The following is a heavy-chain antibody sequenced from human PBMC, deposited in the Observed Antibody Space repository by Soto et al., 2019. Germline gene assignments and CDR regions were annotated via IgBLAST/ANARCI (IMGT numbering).Heavy chain of an antibody. CDR1: GYTFTAYY. J-gene: IGHJ6*02. D-gene: IGHD5-18*01. V-gene: IGHV1-2*04. Sequence: QVQLVQSGAEVKKPGASVTVSCKASGYTFTAYYLHWVRQAPGQGLEWMGWINPNSGVRNIAQKFQGWVTMTRDTSISTAYLDLSRLKSDDTAVYYCARDLTPRGFSYGGDSYYYGMDVWGQGTKVTVSS. CDR2: INPNSGVR. CDR3: ARDLTPRGFSYGGDSYYYGMDV.